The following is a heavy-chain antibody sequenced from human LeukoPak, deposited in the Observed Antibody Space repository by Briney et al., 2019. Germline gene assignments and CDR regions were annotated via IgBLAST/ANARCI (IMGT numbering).Heavy chain of an antibody. Sequence: GGSLRLSCAATGFTFSSYSMNWARQAPGKGLEWVSSISSSSSYIYYADSVKGRFTISRDNAKNSLYLQMNSLRAEDTAVYYCARDYSNYYYYYYMDVWGKGTTVTVSS. D-gene: IGHD4-11*01. CDR2: ISSSSSYI. J-gene: IGHJ6*03. V-gene: IGHV3-21*01. CDR1: GFTFSSYS. CDR3: ARDYSNYYYYYYMDV.